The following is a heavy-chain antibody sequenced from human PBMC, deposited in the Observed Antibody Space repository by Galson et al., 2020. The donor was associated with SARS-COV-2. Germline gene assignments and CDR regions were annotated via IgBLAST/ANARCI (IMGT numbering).Heavy chain of an antibody. CDR2: IWYDGSNK. CDR1: GFTFSSYG. D-gene: IGHD5-18*01. V-gene: IGHV3-33*06. J-gene: IGHJ4*02. Sequence: GGSLRLSCAASGFTFSSYGMHWVRQAPGKGLESVAVIWYDGSNKYYADSVKGRFTISRDNSKNTLYLQMNSLRAEDTAVYYCAKGPYGYSYGYSYYFDYWGQGTLVTVSS. CDR3: AKGPYGYSYGYSYYFDY.